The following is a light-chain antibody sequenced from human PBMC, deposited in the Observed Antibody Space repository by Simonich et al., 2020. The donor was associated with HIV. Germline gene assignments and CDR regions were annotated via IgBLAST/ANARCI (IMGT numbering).Light chain of an antibody. CDR3: QQSYSSPWT. CDR2: AAS. Sequence: DIQMTQSPSSLSASVGNKVTITCRASQSISSYLKLYQQKPGKAPKLLIYAASSLQSGVPSRFSGSGSGTDFTLTIISLQPEDFATYYCQQSYSSPWTFGQGTKVEIK. CDR1: QSISSY. J-gene: IGKJ1*01. V-gene: IGKV1-39*01.